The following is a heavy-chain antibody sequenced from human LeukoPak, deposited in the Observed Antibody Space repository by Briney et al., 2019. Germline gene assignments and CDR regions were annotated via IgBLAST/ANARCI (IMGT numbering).Heavy chain of an antibody. CDR1: GGTFSSYA. Sequence: SVKVSCKASGGTFSSYAISWVRQAPGQGLEWMGGIIPIFGTANYAQKFQGRVTITADESTSTAYMELSSLRSEDTAVYYCAGDLGGRVGATNENAFDIWGQGTMVTVSS. CDR2: IIPIFGTA. V-gene: IGHV1-69*13. J-gene: IGHJ3*02. D-gene: IGHD1-26*01. CDR3: AGDLGGRVGATNENAFDI.